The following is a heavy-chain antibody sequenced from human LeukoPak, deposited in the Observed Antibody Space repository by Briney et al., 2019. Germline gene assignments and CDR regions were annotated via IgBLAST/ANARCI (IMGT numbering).Heavy chain of an antibody. D-gene: IGHD6-19*01. CDR2: ISSSGSGDNT. CDR3: AKDFGWPFDY. V-gene: IGHV3-23*01. J-gene: IGHJ4*02. CDR1: GVTLSTYA. Sequence: GGSLRLSCAASGVTLSTYAMSWARQAPGKGLEWVSGISSSGSGDNTYYADSVKGRFTISRDSSKNTLFLHMNTLRAEDTAIYYCAKDFGWPFDYWGQGTLVTVSS.